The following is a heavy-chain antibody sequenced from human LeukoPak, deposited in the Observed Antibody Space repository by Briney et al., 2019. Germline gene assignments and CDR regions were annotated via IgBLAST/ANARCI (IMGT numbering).Heavy chain of an antibody. D-gene: IGHD3-10*01. CDR1: GFTFSSYA. V-gene: IGHV3-30*07. Sequence: GRSLRLSCAASGFTFSSYAMHWVRQAPGKGLEWVAVIWYDGSNKYYADSVKGRFTISRDNSKNTLYLQMNSLRAEDTAAYYCARDLYYGSGSPDYWGQGTLVTVSS. CDR2: IWYDGSNK. J-gene: IGHJ4*02. CDR3: ARDLYYGSGSPDY.